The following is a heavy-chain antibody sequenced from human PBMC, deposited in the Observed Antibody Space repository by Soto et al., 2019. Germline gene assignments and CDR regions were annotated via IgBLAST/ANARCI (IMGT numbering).Heavy chain of an antibody. CDR1: GFTFSSYA. D-gene: IGHD1-20*01. CDR2: ISGSGGST. V-gene: IGHV3-23*01. J-gene: IGHJ6*03. Sequence: EVQLLESGGGLVQPGGSLRLSCAASGFTFSSYAMSWVRQAPGKGLEWVSAISGSGGSTYYADSVKGRFTISRDNSKNTPYLKMNSLRAEDTAVYYCAKYISHWPLGYYMDVWGKGTTVTVSS. CDR3: AKYISHWPLGYYMDV.